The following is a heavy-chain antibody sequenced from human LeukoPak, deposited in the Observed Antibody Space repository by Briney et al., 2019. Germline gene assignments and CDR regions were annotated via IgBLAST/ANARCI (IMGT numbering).Heavy chain of an antibody. V-gene: IGHV3-48*01. CDR3: ARSGYNILTGYCAY. CDR1: GFTFSSYS. CDR2: ISSSSSTI. Sequence: GGSLRLSCAASGFTFSSYSMNWVRQAPGKGLEWGSYISSSSSTIYYADSVKGRFTISTDNAKNSLYLQMNSLRAEDTAVYYCARSGYNILTGYCAYWGQGTLVTVSS. D-gene: IGHD3-9*01. J-gene: IGHJ4*02.